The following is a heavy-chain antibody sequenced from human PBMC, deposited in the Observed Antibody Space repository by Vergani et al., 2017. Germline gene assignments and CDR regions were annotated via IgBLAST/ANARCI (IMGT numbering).Heavy chain of an antibody. J-gene: IGHJ6*03. V-gene: IGHV3-33*01. CDR3: ARGIAVAGTEGYYYMDV. Sequence: QVQLVESGGGVVQPGRSLRLSCAASGFTFSSYGMHWVRQAPGKGLEWVAVIWYDGSNKYYADSVKGRFTISRDNSKNTLYLQMNSLRAEDTAVYYCARGIAVAGTEGYYYMDVWSKGTTVTVSS. CDR1: GFTFSSYG. D-gene: IGHD6-19*01. CDR2: IWYDGSNK.